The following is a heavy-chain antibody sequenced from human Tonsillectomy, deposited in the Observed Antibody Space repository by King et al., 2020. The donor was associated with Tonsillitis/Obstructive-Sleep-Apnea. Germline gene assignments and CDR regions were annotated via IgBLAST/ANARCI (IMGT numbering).Heavy chain of an antibody. CDR2: IGGSGNST. J-gene: IGHJ6*02. CDR3: AKDHREGRYCSGNSCPTFGMDV. D-gene: IGHD2-15*01. Sequence: VQLVESGGGLVQPGGSLRLSCAASGFTFSTYGMSWVRQAPGKGPEWVSVIGGSGNSTYYSDSVKGRFTISRDNSKNTLYLQMNSLRTEDTAVYYCAKDHREGRYCSGNSCPTFGMDVWGQGTTVTVSS. CDR1: GFTFSTYG. V-gene: IGHV3-23*04.